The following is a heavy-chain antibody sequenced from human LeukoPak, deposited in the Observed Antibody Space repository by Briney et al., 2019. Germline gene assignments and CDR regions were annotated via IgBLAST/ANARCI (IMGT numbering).Heavy chain of an antibody. V-gene: IGHV4-34*01. CDR2: INHSGST. CDR3: ARGPWGIVSSRWFDP. CDR1: GGSFSGYY. D-gene: IGHD3-16*01. Sequence: SETLSLTCAVYGGSFSGYYWSWIRQPPGKGLEWIGEINHSGSTNYNPSLKSRVTISVDTSKNQFSLKLSSVTAADTAVYYCARGPWGIVSSRWFDPWGQGNLVSVSS. J-gene: IGHJ5*02.